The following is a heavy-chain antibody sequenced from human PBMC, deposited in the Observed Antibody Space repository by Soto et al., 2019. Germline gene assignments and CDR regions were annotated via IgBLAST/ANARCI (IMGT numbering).Heavy chain of an antibody. CDR2: TYYRSKWYS. CDR1: GDGVSSNSAA. D-gene: IGHD2-2*02. J-gene: IGHJ3*01. V-gene: IGHV6-1*01. Sequence: PSQTLSLTCAISGDGVSSNSAAWNWIRQSPSRGLEWLGRTYYRSKWYSDYAVSVKSRITINPDTSKNQFSLQLNSVTPEDTAVYFCARAIPNSKPIRGDGNNGLDVWGQGTMVTVSS. CDR3: ARAIPNSKPIRGDGNNGLDV.